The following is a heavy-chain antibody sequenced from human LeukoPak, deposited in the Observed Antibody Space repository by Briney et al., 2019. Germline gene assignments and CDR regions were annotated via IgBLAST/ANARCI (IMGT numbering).Heavy chain of an antibody. D-gene: IGHD5-18*01. J-gene: IGHJ6*03. CDR2: IYYSGST. CDR1: GGSISGHY. CDR3: ARTKRGYSYGYGYYYYYMDV. Sequence: PSETLSLTCTVSGGSISGHYWSWIRQPPGKGLEWIGYIYYSGSTNYNPSLKSRVTISVDTSKNQFSLKLSSVTAADTAVYYCARTKRGYSYGYGYYYYYMDVWGKGTTVTVSS. V-gene: IGHV4-59*11.